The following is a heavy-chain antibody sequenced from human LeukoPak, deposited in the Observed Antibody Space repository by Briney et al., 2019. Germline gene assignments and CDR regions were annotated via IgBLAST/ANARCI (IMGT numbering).Heavy chain of an antibody. J-gene: IGHJ4*02. CDR1: GFTFSSYS. Sequence: GGSLRLSCAASGFTFSSYSMNWVRQAPGKGLEWVSSISSSSSYIYYADSVKGRFTISRDNAKNSLYLQMNSLRAEDTAVYYCARAGITMVRGVEDYWGQGTLVTVS. CDR3: ARAGITMVRGVEDY. V-gene: IGHV3-21*01. D-gene: IGHD3-10*01. CDR2: ISSSSSYI.